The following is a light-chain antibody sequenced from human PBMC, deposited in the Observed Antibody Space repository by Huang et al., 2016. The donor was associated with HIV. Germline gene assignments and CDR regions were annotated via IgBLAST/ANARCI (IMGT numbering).Light chain of an antibody. CDR3: QQYNDWPPIT. V-gene: IGKV3-15*01. CDR2: DAS. Sequence: EIVMTQSPDTRSVFPGERVTLSCRASESVSSRLSWYQQKSGQAPSLLIYDASTRATGIPARFSGSGSGTEFTLTINSLLSEDFAVYYCQQYNDWPPITFGQGTRLDMK. J-gene: IGKJ5*01. CDR1: ESVSSR.